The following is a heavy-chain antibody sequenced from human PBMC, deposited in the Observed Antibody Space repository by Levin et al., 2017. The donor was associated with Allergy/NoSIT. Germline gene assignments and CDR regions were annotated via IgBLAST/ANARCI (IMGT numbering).Heavy chain of an antibody. CDR2: ISGSGGST. D-gene: IGHD6-6*01. CDR1: GFTFSSYA. J-gene: IGHJ4*02. CDR3: AEVDSSSYYFDY. Sequence: GESLKISCAAYGFTFSSYAMSWVRQAPGKGLEWVSAISGSGGSTYYADSVKGRFTISRDNSKNTLYLQMNSLRAEDTAVYYCAEVDSSSYYFDYWGQGTLVTVSS. V-gene: IGHV3-23*01.